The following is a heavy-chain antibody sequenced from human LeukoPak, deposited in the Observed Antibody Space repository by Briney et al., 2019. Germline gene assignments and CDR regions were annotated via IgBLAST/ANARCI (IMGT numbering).Heavy chain of an antibody. J-gene: IGHJ4*02. CDR1: GYTFTGYY. CDR2: INPNSGDT. D-gene: IGHD3-10*01. Sequence: ASVKVSCKASGYTFTGYYIHWVRQAPGQGLEWMGWINPNSGDTDYVQKFQGRVTMTRDTSISTAYMELTSLRSDDTAVYYCARDSGDSGNTFWNYWGQGTLVTVSS. V-gene: IGHV1-2*02. CDR3: ARDSGDSGNTFWNY.